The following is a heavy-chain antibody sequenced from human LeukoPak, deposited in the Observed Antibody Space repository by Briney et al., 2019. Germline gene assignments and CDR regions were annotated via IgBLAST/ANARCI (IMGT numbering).Heavy chain of an antibody. CDR3: ARDPTYSYGYIYYYYMDV. V-gene: IGHV1-2*02. D-gene: IGHD5-18*01. J-gene: IGHJ6*03. CDR1: GYTFTGYY. Sequence: ASVTVSCKASGYTFTGYYMHWVRQAPGQGLEWMGWINPNSGGTNYAQKFQGRVTMTRDTSISTAYMELSRLRSDDTAVYYCARDPTYSYGYIYYYYMDVWGKGTTVTVSS. CDR2: INPNSGGT.